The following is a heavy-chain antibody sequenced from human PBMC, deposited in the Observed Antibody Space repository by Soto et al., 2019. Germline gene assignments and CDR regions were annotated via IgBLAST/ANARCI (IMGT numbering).Heavy chain of an antibody. J-gene: IGHJ4*02. CDR3: AKDPGYSSGWYNY. CDR1: GFTFSSYA. Sequence: EVQLLESGGGLVQPGGSLRLSCAASGFTFSSYAMSWVRQAPGKGLEWVSAISGSGGSTYYADSVKGRFTISRDNSKNTLYLQMNSQRAEDTAVYYCAKDPGYSSGWYNYWGQGTLVTVSS. V-gene: IGHV3-23*01. CDR2: ISGSGGST. D-gene: IGHD6-19*01.